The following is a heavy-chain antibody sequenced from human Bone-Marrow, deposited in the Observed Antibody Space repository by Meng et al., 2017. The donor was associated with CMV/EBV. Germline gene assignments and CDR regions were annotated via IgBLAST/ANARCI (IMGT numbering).Heavy chain of an antibody. CDR3: ARLREIGGVFDY. CDR1: GGSISSSSYY. D-gene: IGHD2-15*01. Sequence: GSLRLSCTVSGGSISSSSYYWGWIRQPPGKGLEWIGSIFYSGNTYYNPSLNSRVTISVDTSKNQFSLRLTSVTAADTTVYYCARLREIGGVFDYWGQGTLVTVSS. V-gene: IGHV4-39*01. CDR2: IFYSGNT. J-gene: IGHJ4*02.